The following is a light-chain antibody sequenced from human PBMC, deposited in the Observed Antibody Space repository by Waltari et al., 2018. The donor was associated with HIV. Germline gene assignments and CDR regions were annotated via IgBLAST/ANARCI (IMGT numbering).Light chain of an antibody. J-gene: IGLJ1*01. Sequence: QSALTQPASVSGSPGQSITLSCPGTRSDVGRYNYLSCYQEHPGKAPKPMIFEVSDRPSGVSSRFSGSKSGNTASLTISGLQAEDEANYYCSSYTSSSTLVFGSGTKVTVL. CDR3: SSYTSSSTLV. CDR1: RSDVGRYNY. V-gene: IGLV2-14*01. CDR2: EVS.